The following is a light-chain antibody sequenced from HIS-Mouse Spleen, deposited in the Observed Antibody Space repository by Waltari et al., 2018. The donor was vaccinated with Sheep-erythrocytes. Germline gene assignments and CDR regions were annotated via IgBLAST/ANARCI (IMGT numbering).Light chain of an antibody. CDR3: QQFNNYPRT. Sequence: AIQLTQSPSSLSASVGDRVTITCRASQGISSALAWYQQKPGKAPKLLIYDASSLESGGPSRFSGSGSGTDVTLTISSLQPEDFATYYCQQFNNYPRTFGQGTKVEIK. V-gene: IGKV1D-13*01. CDR1: QGISSA. J-gene: IGKJ1*01. CDR2: DAS.